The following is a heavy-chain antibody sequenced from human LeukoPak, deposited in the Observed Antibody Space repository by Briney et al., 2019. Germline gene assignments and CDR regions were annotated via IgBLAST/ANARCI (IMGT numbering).Heavy chain of an antibody. CDR2: ISGSGDRT. CDR3: AKDFTVVVPTAVALFDY. Sequence: GGSLRLSCAASGLTFRSCAMSWVRQAPGKGLEWVPGISGSGDRTYYADSVKGRFTISRDNSKNTLYLQMNTLRAEDTAVYYCAKDFTVVVPTAVALFDYWGQGTLVTVSS. J-gene: IGHJ4*02. D-gene: IGHD2-2*01. CDR1: GLTFRSCA. V-gene: IGHV3-23*01.